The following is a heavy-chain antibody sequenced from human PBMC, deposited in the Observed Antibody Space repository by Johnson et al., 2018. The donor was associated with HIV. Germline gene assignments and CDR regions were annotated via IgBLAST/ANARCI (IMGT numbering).Heavy chain of an antibody. CDR1: GFTFSDYY. V-gene: IGHV3-30-3*01. J-gene: IGHJ3*02. D-gene: IGHD1-26*01. CDR3: ARAHSGSYYHDGFDI. Sequence: QVQLVESGGGLVKPGGSLRLSCAASGFTFSDYYMSWIRQAPGKGLEWVAVMSFDETNSYDSDSVDVKGRFTISRDNSKNTLYLQMNSLRAEDTAFYYCARAHSGSYYHDGFDIWGQGTMITVSS. CDR2: MSFDETNS.